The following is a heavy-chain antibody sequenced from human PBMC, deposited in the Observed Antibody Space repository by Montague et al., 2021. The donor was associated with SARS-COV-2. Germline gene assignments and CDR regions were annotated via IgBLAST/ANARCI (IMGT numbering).Heavy chain of an antibody. CDR3: ARLGGCSGGY. CDR1: GGSLSSTNFY. V-gene: IGHV4-39*07. J-gene: IGHJ4*02. CDR2: IHYSERT. Sequence: SETLSLTCTVPGGSLSSTNFYWDWIRQPPGRGLEWIGTIHYSERTYYNPSLKSRISISVDTSKNQLSLNLSSVTAADTAVYYCARLGGCSGGYWGQGTLVTVAS. D-gene: IGHD2-8*02.